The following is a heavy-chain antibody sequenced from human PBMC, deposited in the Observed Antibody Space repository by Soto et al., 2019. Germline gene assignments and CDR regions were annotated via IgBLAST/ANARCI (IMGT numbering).Heavy chain of an antibody. CDR3: ARFYCSGGSCYLYYFDY. Sequence: SETLSLTCTVSGGSISSGDYYWSWIRQPPGKGLEWIGYIYYSGSTYYNPSLKSRVTISVDTSKNQFSLKLSSVTAADTAVYYCARFYCSGGSCYLYYFDYWGQGTLVTVSS. D-gene: IGHD2-15*01. J-gene: IGHJ4*02. CDR1: GGSISSGDYY. V-gene: IGHV4-30-4*01. CDR2: IYYSGST.